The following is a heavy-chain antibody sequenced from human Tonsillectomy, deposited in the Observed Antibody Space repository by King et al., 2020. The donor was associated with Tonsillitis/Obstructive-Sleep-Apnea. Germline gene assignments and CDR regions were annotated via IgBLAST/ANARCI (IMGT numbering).Heavy chain of an antibody. CDR1: GFTFGSYE. V-gene: IGHV3-48*03. D-gene: IGHD6-13*01. Sequence: VQLVESGGGLVQPGGSLRLSCAASGFTFGSYEMNWVRQAPGKGLEWVSYISSSGSTIYYADSVKGRFTISRDNAKNSLYLQMNSLRAEDTAVYYCARGRGIAIFDYWGQGTLVTVSS. J-gene: IGHJ4*02. CDR2: ISSSGSTI. CDR3: ARGRGIAIFDY.